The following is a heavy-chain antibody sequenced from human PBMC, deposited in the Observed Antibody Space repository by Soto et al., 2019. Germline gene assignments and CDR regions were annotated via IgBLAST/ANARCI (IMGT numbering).Heavy chain of an antibody. V-gene: IGHV3-21*01. D-gene: IGHD3-3*01. CDR3: ARRFWSGYPSYYYYGMDV. CDR1: GFTFSSYS. J-gene: IGHJ6*02. CDR2: ISSSSSYI. Sequence: PGGSLRLSCPASGFTFSSYSMNWVRQAQGKGLEWVSSISSSSSYIYYADSVKGRFTISRDNAKNSLYLQMNSLRAEDTAVYYCARRFWSGYPSYYYYGMDVWGQGTTVTVSS.